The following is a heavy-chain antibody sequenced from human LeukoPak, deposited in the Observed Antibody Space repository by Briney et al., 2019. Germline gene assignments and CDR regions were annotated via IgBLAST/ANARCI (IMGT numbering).Heavy chain of an antibody. V-gene: IGHV3-30*02. J-gene: IGHJ3*02. Sequence: GGSLRLSCAASGFTFSSYGMHWVRQAPGKGLEWVAFIRYDGSNKYYADSVKGRFTISRDNSKNTLYLQMNSLRAEDTAVYYCARAGGGSSTRGAFDIWGQGTMVTVSS. CDR2: IRYDGSNK. D-gene: IGHD2-2*01. CDR1: GFTFSSYG. CDR3: ARAGGGSSTRGAFDI.